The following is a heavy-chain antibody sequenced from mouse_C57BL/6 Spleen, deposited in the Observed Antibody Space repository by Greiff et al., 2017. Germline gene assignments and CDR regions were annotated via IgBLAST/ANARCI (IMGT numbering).Heavy chain of an antibody. CDR1: GFSFNTYA. J-gene: IGHJ4*01. CDR3: VRHGYGSSGYAMDY. D-gene: IGHD1-1*01. V-gene: IGHV10-1*01. CDR2: IRSKSNNYAT. Sequence: EVKVEESGGGLVQPKGSLKLSCAASGFSFNTYAMNWVRQAPGKGLEWVARIRSKSNNYATYYADSVKDRFTISRDDSESMLYLQMNNLKTEDTAMYYCVRHGYGSSGYAMDYWGQGTSVTVSS.